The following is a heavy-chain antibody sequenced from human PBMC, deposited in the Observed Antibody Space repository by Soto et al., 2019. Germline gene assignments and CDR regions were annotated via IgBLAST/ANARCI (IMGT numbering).Heavy chain of an antibody. D-gene: IGHD1-26*01. CDR3: ARRSLVGATPGYFDY. J-gene: IGHJ4*02. V-gene: IGHV1-69*13. Sequence: SVKVSFKASGGTFSSYAISWVRQAPGQGLEWMGGIIPIFGTANYAQKFQGRVTITADESTSTAYMELSSLRSEDTAVYYCARRSLVGATPGYFDYWGQGTLVTVSS. CDR1: GGTFSSYA. CDR2: IIPIFGTA.